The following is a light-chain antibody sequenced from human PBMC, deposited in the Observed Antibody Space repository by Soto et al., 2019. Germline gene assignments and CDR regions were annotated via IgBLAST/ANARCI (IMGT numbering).Light chain of an antibody. J-gene: IGKJ1*01. CDR3: QQYGSSPWT. V-gene: IGKV3-20*01. CDR1: QSVSSSY. Sequence: EIVLTQSPGTLSLSPGERATLSCRASQSVSSSYLAWYQQKPGQAPRLLIYGASSSATGIPDRFSGTVSATDFTLTISRLEPEDFAVYYCQQYGSSPWTFGQGTKVEIK. CDR2: GAS.